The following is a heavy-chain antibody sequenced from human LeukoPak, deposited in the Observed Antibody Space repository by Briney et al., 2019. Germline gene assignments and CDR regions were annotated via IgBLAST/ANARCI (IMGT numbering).Heavy chain of an antibody. CDR2: IYYSGST. D-gene: IGHD5-18*01. CDR3: VEGGAARFDY. V-gene: IGHV4-59*01. J-gene: IGHJ4*02. Sequence: PSETLPLTCTVSGGSISSYYWSWIRQPPGKGLEWIGYIYYSGSTDYNPSLKSRVTISVETSKNQFSLKLSSVTAADTAVYYCVEGGAARFDYWGQGTLVAVSS. CDR1: GGSISSYY.